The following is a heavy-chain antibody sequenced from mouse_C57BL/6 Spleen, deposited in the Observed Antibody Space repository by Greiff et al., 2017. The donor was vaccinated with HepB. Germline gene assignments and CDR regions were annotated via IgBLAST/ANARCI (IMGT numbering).Heavy chain of an antibody. Sequence: EVQLQQSGGDLVKPGGSLKLSCAASGFTFSSYGMSWVRQTPDKRLEWVATISSGGSYTYYPDSVKGRFTISRDNAKNTLYLQMSSLKSEDTAMYYCARPNWDYFDYWGQGTTLTVSS. CDR2: ISSGGSYT. CDR3: ARPNWDYFDY. J-gene: IGHJ2*01. CDR1: GFTFSSYG. V-gene: IGHV5-6*01. D-gene: IGHD4-1*02.